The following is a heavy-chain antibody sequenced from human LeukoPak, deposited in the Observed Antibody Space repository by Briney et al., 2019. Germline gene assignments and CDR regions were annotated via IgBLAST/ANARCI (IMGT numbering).Heavy chain of an antibody. J-gene: IGHJ5*02. V-gene: IGHV3-33*01. D-gene: IGHD3-3*01. CDR3: ARDEGYDFWSGYYNLGWFDP. Sequence: GGSLRLSCAASGFTFSSYGMHWVRQAPGKGLEWVAVIWYDGSNKYYADSVKGRFTISRDNSKNTLYLQMNSLRAEDTAVYYCARDEGYDFWSGYYNLGWFDPWGQGTLVTVSS. CDR1: GFTFSSYG. CDR2: IWYDGSNK.